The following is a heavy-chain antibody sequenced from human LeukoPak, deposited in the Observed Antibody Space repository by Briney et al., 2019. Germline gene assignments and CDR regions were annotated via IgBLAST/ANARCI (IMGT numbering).Heavy chain of an antibody. CDR1: GFVFSDFY. CDR3: ASDQVTGVFDY. CDR2: ISPVVSST. D-gene: IGHD2-21*02. Sequence: GGSLRLSCAGSGFVFSDFYINWIRHSPGKGLEWLAYISPVVSSTTYGDSVKGRFVISRDNSKNSVSLQMNSLRVEDTAVYFCASDQVTGVFDYWGQGARVTVS. V-gene: IGHV3-11*05. J-gene: IGHJ4*02.